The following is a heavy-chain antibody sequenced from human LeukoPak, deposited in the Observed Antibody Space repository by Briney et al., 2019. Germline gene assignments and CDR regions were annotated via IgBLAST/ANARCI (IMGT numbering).Heavy chain of an antibody. V-gene: IGHV1-2*02. CDR1: GYTFTSYY. CDR3: ARVYCTNGVCYRSLYY. D-gene: IGHD2-8*01. J-gene: IGHJ4*02. Sequence: ASVKVSCKASGYTFTSYYMHWVRQAPGQGLEWMGWINPNSGGTNYAQKFQGRVTMTRDTSISTAYMELSRLRSDDTAVYYCARVYCTNGVCYRSLYYWGQGTLVTVSS. CDR2: INPNSGGT.